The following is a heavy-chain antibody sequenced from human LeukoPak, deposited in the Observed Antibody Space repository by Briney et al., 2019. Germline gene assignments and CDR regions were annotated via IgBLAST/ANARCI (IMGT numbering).Heavy chain of an antibody. CDR3: VRLQAVTGNFDY. CDR1: GGSISSSSYY. V-gene: IGHV4-39*07. D-gene: IGHD1-20*01. Sequence: SETLSLTCTVSGGSISSSSYYWGWIRQPPGKGLEWIETINYSGDTYYNPSLKSRVTISVDSSRNQFSLNLSSVTAADTAVYYCVRLQAVTGNFDYWGQGALVTVSS. CDR2: INYSGDT. J-gene: IGHJ4*02.